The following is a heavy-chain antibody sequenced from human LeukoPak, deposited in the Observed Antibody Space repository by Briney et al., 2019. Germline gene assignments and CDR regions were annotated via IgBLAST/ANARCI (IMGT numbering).Heavy chain of an antibody. Sequence: GGSLRLSCAASGFTFSSYGMHWVRQAPGKGLEWVSVITNNGATTYYADSVKGRFTISRDNSKNMLYLQMNSLRAEDTAVYYCAKDWGYGSGTYYPHWGQGTLVTVSS. CDR2: ITNNGATT. J-gene: IGHJ4*02. CDR3: AKDWGYGSGTYYPH. CDR1: GFTFSSYG. V-gene: IGHV3-23*01. D-gene: IGHD3-10*01.